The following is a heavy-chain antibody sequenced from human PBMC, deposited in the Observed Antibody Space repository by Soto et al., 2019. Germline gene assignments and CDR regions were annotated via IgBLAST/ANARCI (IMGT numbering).Heavy chain of an antibody. CDR1: GASLSSGGCY. D-gene: IGHD3-3*01. V-gene: IGHV4-31*01. Sequence: RLSLTGPVSGASLSSGGCYWSWIRAHPGMGLEWIGYIYERWSTYYTPSRRSPVTISVDTSKNQSYLKLSSVTAADTAVYYAATSGGKDFCSGYKFGNGMDVWGQGTMVTVYS. CDR2: IYERWST. J-gene: IGHJ6*02. CDR3: ATSGGKDFCSGYKFGNGMDV.